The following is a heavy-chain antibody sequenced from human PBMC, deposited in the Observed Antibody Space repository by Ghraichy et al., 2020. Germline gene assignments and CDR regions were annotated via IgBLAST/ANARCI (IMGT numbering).Heavy chain of an antibody. CDR3: ARHDYSSSWYGDY. V-gene: IGHV4-39*01. D-gene: IGHD6-13*01. J-gene: IGHJ4*02. Sequence: SETLSLTCTVSGGSISSSSYYWGWIRQPPGKGLEWIGSIYYSGSTYYNPSLKSRVTISVDTSKNQFSLKLSSVTAADTAVYYCARHDYSSSWYGDYWGQGTLVTVSS. CDR2: IYYSGST. CDR1: GGSISSSSYY.